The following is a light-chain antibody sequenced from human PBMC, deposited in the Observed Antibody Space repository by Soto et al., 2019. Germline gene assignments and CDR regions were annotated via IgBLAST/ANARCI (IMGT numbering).Light chain of an antibody. J-gene: IGKJ1*01. V-gene: IGKV1-5*01. CDR3: QQYETYSAT. CDR1: QGVSGW. Sequence: DIQMTQSPSVLSASVGDRVTITCQASQGVSGWLAWYQQKPGTAPKLIIYDASALPRGVPSRFSGSGSGTECTLTISSLQPDDFATYFCQQYETYSATLGQGTKVDI. CDR2: DAS.